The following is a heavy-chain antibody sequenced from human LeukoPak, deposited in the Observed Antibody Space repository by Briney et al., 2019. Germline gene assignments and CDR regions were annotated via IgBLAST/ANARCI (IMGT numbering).Heavy chain of an antibody. CDR2: MYSSGTT. CDR1: GGSITGYY. Sequence: SETLSLTCTVSGGSITGYYWSWLRQPAGKGLEWIGRMYSSGTTLYNPSLKSRLTMSVDTSKNQFSLQLTSVTAADSAVYYCARQTTSHPFDPWGQGTLVTVSS. V-gene: IGHV4-4*07. D-gene: IGHD1-1*01. CDR3: ARQTTSHPFDP. J-gene: IGHJ5*02.